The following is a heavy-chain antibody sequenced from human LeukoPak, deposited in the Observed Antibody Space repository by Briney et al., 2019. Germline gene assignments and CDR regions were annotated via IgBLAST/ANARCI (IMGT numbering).Heavy chain of an antibody. CDR1: GFTFSDYA. Sequence: GSLRLSCVASGFTFSDYAMSWVRQAPGKGLEWVSGISDSGGSTYYTDSVKGRCTISRDNSKNTVYLQMNNLKAEDTAVYFCARHDSFIPYWGQGTLVTVTS. D-gene: IGHD3-16*02. V-gene: IGHV3-23*01. CDR3: ARHDSFIPY. J-gene: IGHJ4*02. CDR2: ISDSGGST.